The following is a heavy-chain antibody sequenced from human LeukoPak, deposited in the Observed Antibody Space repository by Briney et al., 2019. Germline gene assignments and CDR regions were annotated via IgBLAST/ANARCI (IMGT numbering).Heavy chain of an antibody. CDR2: ISSSSSYI. V-gene: IGHV3-21*01. J-gene: IGHJ4*02. D-gene: IGHD3-22*01. Sequence: GGSLRLSCAASGFTFSNYSMNWVRQAPGKGLEWVSSISSSSSYIYYADSVKGRFTISRDNAKNSLYLQMNSLRAEDTAVYYCATYYYDSSGYYYFDYWGQGTLVTVSS. CDR3: ATYYYDSSGYYYFDY. CDR1: GFTFSNYS.